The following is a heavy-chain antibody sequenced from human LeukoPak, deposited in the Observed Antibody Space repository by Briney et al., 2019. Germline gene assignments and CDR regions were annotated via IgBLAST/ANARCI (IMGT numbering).Heavy chain of an antibody. V-gene: IGHV1-18*04. CDR2: ISAYNGNT. D-gene: IGHD2-15*01. CDR3: ARVGSGRVVAATSYYYYYGMDV. J-gene: IGHJ6*04. Sequence: ASVKVSCKASGYTFTSYGISWVRQAPGQGLEWMGWISAYNGNTNYAQKLQGRVTMTTDTSTSTAHMELRSLRSDDTAVYYCARVGSGRVVAATSYYYYYGMDVWGKGTTVTVSS. CDR1: GYTFTSYG.